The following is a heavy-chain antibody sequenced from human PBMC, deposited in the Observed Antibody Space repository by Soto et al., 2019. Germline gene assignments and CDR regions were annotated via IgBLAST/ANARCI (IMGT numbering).Heavy chain of an antibody. CDR3: ARDDSTGGFDF. CDR1: GDSIGRFY. V-gene: IGHV4-59*01. CDR2: ISYSGST. D-gene: IGHD6-19*01. J-gene: IGHJ4*02. Sequence: SETLSLTCTVSGDSIGRFYWSWIRQPPGKGLEWLGYISYSGSTNYSPALRSRVTISADTSKNQFSLKLNAVTAADTAVYYCARDDSTGGFDFWGQGALVTVSS.